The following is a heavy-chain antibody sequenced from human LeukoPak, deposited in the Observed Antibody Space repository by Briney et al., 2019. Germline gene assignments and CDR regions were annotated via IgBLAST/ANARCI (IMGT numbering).Heavy chain of an antibody. V-gene: IGHV3-33*01. CDR1: GFTFSSYG. Sequence: GGSLRLSCAASGFTFSSYGMHWVRQAPVKGLEWVAAIWYDGSNNDYADSVKGRFTISRDNSKNTLYLQMSSLRAEDTAVYYCARVRQTYYYGSGSYNDYWGQGTLVTVSS. D-gene: IGHD3-10*01. CDR2: IWYDGSNN. CDR3: ARVRQTYYYGSGSYNDY. J-gene: IGHJ4*02.